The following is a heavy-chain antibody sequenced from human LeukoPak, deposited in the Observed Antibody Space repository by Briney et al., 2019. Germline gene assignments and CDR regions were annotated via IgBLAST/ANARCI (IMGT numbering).Heavy chain of an antibody. CDR1: GFIFSSYS. Sequence: GGSLRLSCAASGFIFSSYSMNWVRQAPGKWLEWVSYISSSSSSSSNTYYGDSVKARFTISRDNAKNSLYLQMNSLRDEDTAVYYCARVSNTYYFDYWGQGTLVTVSS. J-gene: IGHJ4*02. V-gene: IGHV3-48*02. CDR3: ARVSNTYYFDY. CDR2: ISSSSSSSSNT. D-gene: IGHD2/OR15-2a*01.